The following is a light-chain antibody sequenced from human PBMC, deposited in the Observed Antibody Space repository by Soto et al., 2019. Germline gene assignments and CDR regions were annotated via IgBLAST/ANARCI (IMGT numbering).Light chain of an antibody. CDR2: DAS. CDR3: QQYNSLWT. V-gene: IGKV1-5*01. J-gene: IGKJ1*01. Sequence: DIQMTQSPSTLSASVGDRVTITCRASQSISNWLAWYQQKPGKAPNLLIYDASSLECGVPSRFSGSGSGTVFTLTISSLQPDDFATYYCQQYNSLWTFGQGTKVEIK. CDR1: QSISNW.